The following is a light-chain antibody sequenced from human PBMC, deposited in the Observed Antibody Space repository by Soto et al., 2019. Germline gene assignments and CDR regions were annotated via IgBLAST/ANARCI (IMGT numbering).Light chain of an antibody. CDR2: DIF. CDR3: QQYSSWPLT. Sequence: EIVSTQSPGTLSLSPGERATLSCRASETVRSNLAWYQQKPGQAPRLVIYDIFTRATGVPTRISGSGSGTEFTLTISSLQSEDFAVYYYQQYSSWPLTFGGGTKVDIK. CDR1: ETVRSN. J-gene: IGKJ4*01. V-gene: IGKV3D-15*01.